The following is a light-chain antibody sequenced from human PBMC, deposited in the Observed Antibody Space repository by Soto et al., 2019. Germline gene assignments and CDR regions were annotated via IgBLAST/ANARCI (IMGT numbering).Light chain of an antibody. CDR1: QSVSSKY. CDR2: GTS. J-gene: IGKJ3*01. Sequence: EIVLTQSPCTLSLSPGERATLSCRASQSVSSKYLAWYQQKPGQAPRVLIYGTSIRASGVPERFSGGGSGTDFTLTITRLEPEDFAVYYCQQYGSSLLTFGPGTKVDIK. V-gene: IGKV3-20*01. CDR3: QQYGSSLLT.